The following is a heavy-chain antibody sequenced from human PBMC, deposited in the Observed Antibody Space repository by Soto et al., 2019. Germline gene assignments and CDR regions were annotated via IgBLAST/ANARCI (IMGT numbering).Heavy chain of an antibody. V-gene: IGHV3-30-3*01. Sequence: GRSLQLSCGDSGVTFSSYAMQRVRQAPGKGLEWVAVISYDGSNKNHADTVKGRFTISRANSKNTLYLQMNSLRAEDTAVYYCAIGYDFWSGYYYLFD. J-gene: IGHJ3*02. CDR3: AIGYDFWSGYYYLFD. CDR1: GVTFSSYA. D-gene: IGHD3-3*01. CDR2: ISYDGSNK.